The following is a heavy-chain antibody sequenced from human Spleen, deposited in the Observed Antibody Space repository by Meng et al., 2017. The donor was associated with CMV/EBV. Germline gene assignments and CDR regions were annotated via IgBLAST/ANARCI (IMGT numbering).Heavy chain of an antibody. Sequence: GSLRLSCTVSGDSMSGYFWNWIRQPPGKGLEWIGFIYYSGTTNYNPSLKSRVTRSLESSKNQFSLNLTSVTAADTAVYYCASTNYDFWRGSPGNYGMDVWGQGTTVTVSS. V-gene: IGHV4-59*01. J-gene: IGHJ6*02. CDR1: GDSMSGYF. CDR3: ASTNYDFWRGSPGNYGMDV. D-gene: IGHD3-3*01. CDR2: IYYSGTT.